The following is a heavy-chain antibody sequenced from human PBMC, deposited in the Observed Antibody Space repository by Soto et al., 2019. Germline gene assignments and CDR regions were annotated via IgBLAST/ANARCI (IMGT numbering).Heavy chain of an antibody. CDR3: AGSKCFHYGLDV. Sequence: QVRLVESGGGVVQPGRSLRLSCAVSGLIFNVYSMHWVRQSPGKGLEWVAVISYDGRVTHYADSVKGRFTISRDNSENTVYLEMNGLRVEDSAVYYCAGSKCFHYGLDVWGQGTTGTVS. D-gene: IGHD3-16*01. V-gene: IGHV3-30*03. J-gene: IGHJ6*02. CDR2: ISYDGRVT. CDR1: GLIFNVYS.